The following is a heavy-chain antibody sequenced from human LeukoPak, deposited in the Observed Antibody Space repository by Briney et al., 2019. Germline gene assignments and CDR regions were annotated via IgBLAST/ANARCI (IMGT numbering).Heavy chain of an antibody. V-gene: IGHV1-18*01. J-gene: IGHJ1*01. D-gene: IGHD1-26*01. CDR3: ARDSSSGSYYGYFQH. CDR1: GYTFTSYG. Sequence: ASVKVSCKASGYTFTSYGISWVRQAPGQGLEWTGWISAYNGNTNYAQKLQGRVTMTTDTSTSTAYMELRSLRSDDTAVYYCARDSSSGSYYGYFQHWGQGTLVTVSS. CDR2: ISAYNGNT.